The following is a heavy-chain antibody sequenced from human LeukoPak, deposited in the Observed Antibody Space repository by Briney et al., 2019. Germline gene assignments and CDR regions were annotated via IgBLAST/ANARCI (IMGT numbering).Heavy chain of an antibody. Sequence: GGPLRLPCAASGFTFSSYAMHWFRQAPGKGLEWVAVISYDGGNKYYAASVKGRSTISRDKSKNTLYLQMSSLRAEDTAVSSCAREYSRYSSRWYVGRGYGMDVWGQGSTVTVSS. CDR2: ISYDGGNK. J-gene: IGHJ6*02. D-gene: IGHD6-13*01. CDR1: GFTFSSYA. V-gene: IGHV3-30*04. CDR3: AREYSRYSSRWYVGRGYGMDV.